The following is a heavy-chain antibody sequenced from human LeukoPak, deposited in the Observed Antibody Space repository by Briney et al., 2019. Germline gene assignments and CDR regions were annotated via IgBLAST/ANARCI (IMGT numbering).Heavy chain of an antibody. D-gene: IGHD2-21*02. CDR2: IYPGNSDT. CDR3: ARAPTSVSDPYYFDY. Sequence: GESQKISCKGSGYSFTTYWIGWVRQMPGKGLEWMGIIYPGNSDTRYSPSFRGQVTISADKSISTAFLQWSSLKASDSAKYYCARAPTSVSDPYYFDYWGQGTLVTVSS. V-gene: IGHV5-51*01. CDR1: GYSFTTYW. J-gene: IGHJ4*02.